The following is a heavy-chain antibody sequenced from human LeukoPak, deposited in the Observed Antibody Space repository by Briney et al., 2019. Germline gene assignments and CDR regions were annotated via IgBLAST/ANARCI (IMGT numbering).Heavy chain of an antibody. D-gene: IGHD6-19*01. CDR1: GFTLSSYA. J-gene: IGHJ4*02. CDR3: AKGRRIAVAGRYYLDY. CDR2: ISGSGGST. Sequence: GGSLRLSCAASGFTLSSYAMSWVRRAPGKGLEWVSAISGSGGSTYYADSVKGRFTISRDNSKNALYLQMNSLRAEDTAVYYCAKGRRIAVAGRYYLDYWGQGTLVTVSS. V-gene: IGHV3-23*01.